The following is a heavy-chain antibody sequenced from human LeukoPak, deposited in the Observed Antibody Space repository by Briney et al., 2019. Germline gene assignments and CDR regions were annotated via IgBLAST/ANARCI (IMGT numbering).Heavy chain of an antibody. J-gene: IGHJ4*02. V-gene: IGHV4-59*01. Sequence: SETLSLTCTVSGGSISSYYWSWIRQPPGKGLEWIGYIYYSGSTNYNPSLKSRVTISVDTSKNQFSLKLSSVTAADTAVYYCAAYCSGGSCYARVFDYWGQGTLVTVSS. D-gene: IGHD2-15*01. CDR1: GGSISSYY. CDR3: AAYCSGGSCYARVFDY. CDR2: IYYSGST.